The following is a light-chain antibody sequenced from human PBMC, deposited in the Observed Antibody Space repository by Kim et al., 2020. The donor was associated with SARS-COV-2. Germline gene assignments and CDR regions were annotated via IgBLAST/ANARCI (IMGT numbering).Light chain of an antibody. CDR1: RGVGTF. J-gene: IGKJ4*01. CDR2: DTF. CDR3: QQRASWPLT. Sequence: SSPGEAATPSCRARRGVGTFLAWYQQHPGQAPRLLIYDTFNRATGIPDRFSGSWSGTDFTLTISSLEPEDFAVYYCQQRASWPLTFGGGTKVDIK. V-gene: IGKV3D-11*01.